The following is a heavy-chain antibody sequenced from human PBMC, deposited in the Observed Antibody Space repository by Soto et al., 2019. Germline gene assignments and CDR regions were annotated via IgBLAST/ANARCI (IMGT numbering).Heavy chain of an antibody. CDR3: ARDRIAVAGSGFDP. D-gene: IGHD6-19*01. J-gene: IGHJ5*02. CDR1: GYTFTSYA. Sequence: ASVTVSCTASGYTFTSYAMHWVRQAPGQRLEWMGWINAGNGNTKYSQKFQGRVTITRDTSASTAHMELSSLRSEDTAVYYCARDRIAVAGSGFDPWGQGTLVTVSS. V-gene: IGHV1-3*01. CDR2: INAGNGNT.